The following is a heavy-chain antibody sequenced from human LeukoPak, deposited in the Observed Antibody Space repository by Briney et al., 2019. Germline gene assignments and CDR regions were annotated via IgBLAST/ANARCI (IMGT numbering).Heavy chain of an antibody. V-gene: IGHV3-21*01. J-gene: IGHJ4*02. CDR3: ASGTIVGARGADN. CDR1: GFTFSDYS. CDR2: ISGNSHHI. Sequence: GGSLRLSCAASGFTFSDYSMKWVRQAPGKALEWVSSISGNSHHIYYADPVKGRFTISRDNAYRSLYLQMDSLRVEDTAVYYCASGTIVGARGADNWGQGALVTVSS. D-gene: IGHD1-26*01.